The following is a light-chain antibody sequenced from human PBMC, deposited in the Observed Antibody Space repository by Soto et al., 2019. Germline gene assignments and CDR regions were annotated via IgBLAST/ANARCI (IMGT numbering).Light chain of an antibody. J-gene: IGKJ4*01. CDR1: HDISNY. V-gene: IGKV1-33*01. Sequence: DIQMTQSPSSLSASVGDRVTITCQAIHDISNYLNWYQQKPGKAPKLVIYDASNVETGVPSRFSGSGSGTDYTLTISSLQPEDVATYYCQQYENLPPTFGGGTRVQIK. CDR2: DAS. CDR3: QQYENLPPT.